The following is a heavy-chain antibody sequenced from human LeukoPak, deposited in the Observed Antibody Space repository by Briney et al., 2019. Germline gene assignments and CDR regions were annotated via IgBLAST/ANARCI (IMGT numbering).Heavy chain of an antibody. J-gene: IGHJ4*02. CDR3: ASRKLGNDY. D-gene: IGHD7-27*01. V-gene: IGHV4-59*02. Sequence: SETLSLTCTVSRGSVSDYFWSWIRQSPGTGLEWIGYIYYTGTSYNPSLKSRVTISADTSKNQFSLNLSSVTAPDTAVYYCASRKLGNDYWGQGTLVTVSS. CDR2: IYYTGT. CDR1: RGSVSDYF.